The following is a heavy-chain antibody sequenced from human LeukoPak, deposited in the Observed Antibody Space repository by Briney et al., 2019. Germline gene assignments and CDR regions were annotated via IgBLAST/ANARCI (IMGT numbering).Heavy chain of an antibody. CDR1: GFSFSSHG. V-gene: IGHV3-23*01. J-gene: IGHJ4*02. CDR2: IIGGAGST. D-gene: IGHD2-2*01. Sequence: PVGSLRLSCAASGFSFSSHGMSWVRQAPGKGLEWVSGIIGGAGSTYYAGSAKGRFTISGDNSKNTLFLQMNSLRAEDTAVYYCAHGAMYQLDYWGQGTLVTVSS. CDR3: AHGAMYQLDY.